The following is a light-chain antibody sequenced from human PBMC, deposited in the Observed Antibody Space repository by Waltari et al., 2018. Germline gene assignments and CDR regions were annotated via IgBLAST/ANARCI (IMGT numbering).Light chain of an antibody. V-gene: IGKV1-5*03. Sequence: DIQMTQSPYTLSASVGDRVTITCRASQSISTWLAWYQQKPGKAPKLLIYRASSLESGVPSRFSGSGSGTEFTLTISSLQPDDFATYYCQQYNSDSRTFGQGTKVEIE. CDR3: QQYNSDSRT. J-gene: IGKJ1*01. CDR2: RAS. CDR1: QSISTW.